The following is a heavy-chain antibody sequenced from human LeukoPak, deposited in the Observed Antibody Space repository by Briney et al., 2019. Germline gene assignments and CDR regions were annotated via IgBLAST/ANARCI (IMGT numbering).Heavy chain of an antibody. J-gene: IGHJ4*02. CDR2: INPSGGST. Sequence: GASVKVSCKASGYTFTSYYMHWVRQAPGQGLEWMGIINPSGGSTSYAQKFQGRVTMTRDMSTSTVYMELSSLRSDDTAVYYCARAKASRMAVTTLKVLGYWGQGTLVTVSS. CDR1: GYTFTSYY. V-gene: IGHV1-46*01. D-gene: IGHD4-17*01. CDR3: ARAKASRMAVTTLKVLGY.